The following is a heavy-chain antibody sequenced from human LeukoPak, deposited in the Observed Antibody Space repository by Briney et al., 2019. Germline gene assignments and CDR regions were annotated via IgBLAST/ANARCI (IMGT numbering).Heavy chain of an antibody. CDR1: GFTFSSYW. CDR3: ARDPVAAEYGDYFGSAGSDY. CDR2: IGKDGTDK. J-gene: IGHJ4*02. V-gene: IGHV3-7*03. Sequence: GGSLRLSCVASGFTFSSYWMSWVRQAPGKGLEWVALIGKDGTDKYYVDSVKGRFTISRDNAKKSLYLQMSNLRAEDTALYYCARDPVAAEYGDYFGSAGSDYWGQGTLVTVSP. D-gene: IGHD4-17*01.